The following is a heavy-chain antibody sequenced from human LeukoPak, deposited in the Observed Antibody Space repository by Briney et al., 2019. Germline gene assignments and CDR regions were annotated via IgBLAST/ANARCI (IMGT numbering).Heavy chain of an antibody. CDR2: ISGSGGST. D-gene: IGHD3-22*01. CDR1: GFTFSSYA. V-gene: IGHV3-23*01. CDR3: AKEARPMIVVVITPPFDY. Sequence: GGSLRLSCAASGFTFSSYAMSWVRQAPGKGLEWVSAISGSGGSTYYADSVKGRFTISRDNSKNTLYLQMNSLRAEDTAVYYCAKEARPMIVVVITPPFDYWGQGTLVTVSS. J-gene: IGHJ4*02.